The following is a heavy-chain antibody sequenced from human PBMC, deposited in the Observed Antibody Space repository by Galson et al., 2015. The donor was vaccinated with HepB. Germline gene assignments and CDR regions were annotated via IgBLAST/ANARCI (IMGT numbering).Heavy chain of an antibody. J-gene: IGHJ6*02. CDR2: ISYDGSNK. V-gene: IGHV3-30-3*01. D-gene: IGHD1-7*01. CDR3: ARDPNWNYRSGVYCYGMDV. Sequence: SLRLSCAASGFTFSSYVMHWVRQAPGKGLEWVALISYDGSNKYYADSVEGRFTVSRDNSKNTLFLQMNSLRAEDTAVYYCARDPNWNYRSGVYCYGMDVWGQGTTVTVSS. CDR1: GFTFSSYV.